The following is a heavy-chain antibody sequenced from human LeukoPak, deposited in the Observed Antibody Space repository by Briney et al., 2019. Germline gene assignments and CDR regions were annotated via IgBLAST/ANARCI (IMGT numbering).Heavy chain of an antibody. CDR3: ARSYYDSSGYYQVDY. V-gene: IGHV1-69*13. J-gene: IGHJ4*02. Sequence: SVKVSCKASGYTFTGYYMHWVRQAPGQGLEWMGGIIPIFGTANYAQKFQGRVTITADESTSTAYMELSSLRSEDTAVYYCARSYYDSSGYYQVDYWGQGTLVTVSS. CDR1: GYTFTGYY. CDR2: IIPIFGTA. D-gene: IGHD3-22*01.